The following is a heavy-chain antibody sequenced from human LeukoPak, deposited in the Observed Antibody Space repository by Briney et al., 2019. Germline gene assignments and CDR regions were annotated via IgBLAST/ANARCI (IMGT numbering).Heavy chain of an antibody. CDR2: INPSGGST. D-gene: IGHD2-21*02. V-gene: IGHV1-46*01. CDR3: AREIRHAAYCGGDCPGGTNAFDI. J-gene: IGHJ3*02. Sequence: ASVKVSCKASGYTFTSYYMHWVRQAPGQGLEWMGIINPSGGSTSYAQKFQGRVTMTRDMSTSTVYMELSSLRSEDTAVYSCAREIRHAAYCGGDCPGGTNAFDIWGQGTMVTVSS. CDR1: GYTFTSYY.